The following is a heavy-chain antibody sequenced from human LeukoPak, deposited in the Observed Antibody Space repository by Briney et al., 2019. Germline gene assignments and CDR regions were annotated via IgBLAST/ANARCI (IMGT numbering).Heavy chain of an antibody. D-gene: IGHD3-22*01. CDR1: GFTFSSYG. CDR2: IRYDGSNK. CDR3: ARAPYYYDSSGYYKLGFFDY. J-gene: IGHJ4*02. Sequence: PGGSLRLSCAASGFTFSSYGMHWVRQAPGKGLEWVAFIRYDGSNKYYADSVKGRFTISRDNSKNTLYLQMNSLRAEDTAVYYCARAPYYYDSSGYYKLGFFDYWGQGTLVTVSS. V-gene: IGHV3-30*02.